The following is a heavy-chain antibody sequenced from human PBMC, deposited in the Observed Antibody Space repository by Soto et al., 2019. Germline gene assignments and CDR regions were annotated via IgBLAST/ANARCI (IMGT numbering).Heavy chain of an antibody. CDR1: GGSISSSCYY. D-gene: IGHD6-13*01. CDR2: IYCSGST. J-gene: IGHJ6*02. Sequence: PSETLSLTCTVSGGSISSSCYYWGWLRPPPGKGLEWIGCIYCSGSTYYNPTHESRVTISVDTSRNQSSLKLSSVTAAVTAVYYCAKQSSSWYSYYYGMDVWGQGTMVTVSS. V-gene: IGHV4-39*01. CDR3: AKQSSSWYSYYYGMDV.